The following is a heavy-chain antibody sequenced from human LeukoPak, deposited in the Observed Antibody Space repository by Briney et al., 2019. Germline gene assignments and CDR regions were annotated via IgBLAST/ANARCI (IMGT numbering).Heavy chain of an antibody. V-gene: IGHV3-7*03. CDR2: TNQNGGVK. CDR1: GFTFSSYG. CDR3: TRTVNSASDF. D-gene: IGHD4-23*01. J-gene: IGHJ4*02. Sequence: PGGSLRLSCAASGFTFSSYGMHWVRQAPGKGLEWVATTNQNGGVKYYVDSVKGRFTISRDNAKTSLFLQMNSLRIDDTAMYYCTRTVNSASDFWGQGTLVTVSS.